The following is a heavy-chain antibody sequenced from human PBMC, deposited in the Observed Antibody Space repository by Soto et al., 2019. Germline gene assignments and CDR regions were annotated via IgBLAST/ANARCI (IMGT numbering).Heavy chain of an antibody. CDR2: IDPSDSYT. Sequence: RIDPSDSYTNSSPSFQGHVTISADKSISTAYLQWSSLKASDTAMYYCARPGIAAAGTWYYYGMDVWGQGTTVTVSS. D-gene: IGHD6-13*01. V-gene: IGHV5-10-1*01. J-gene: IGHJ6*02. CDR3: ARPGIAAAGTWYYYGMDV.